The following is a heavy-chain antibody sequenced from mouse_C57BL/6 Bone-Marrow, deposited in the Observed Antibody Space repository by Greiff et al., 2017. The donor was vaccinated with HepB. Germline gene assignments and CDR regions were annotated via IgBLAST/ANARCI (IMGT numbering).Heavy chain of an antibody. CDR2: INYDGSST. CDR3: ARVVYYDYVIHYAMDY. V-gene: IGHV5-16*01. Sequence: DVMLVESEGGLVQPGSSMKLSCTASGFTFSDYYMAWVRQVPEKGLEWVANINYDGSSTYYLDSLKSRFIISRDNAKNILYLQMSSLKSEDTATYYCARVVYYDYVIHYAMDYWGQGTSVTVSS. CDR1: GFTFSDYY. J-gene: IGHJ4*01. D-gene: IGHD2-4*01.